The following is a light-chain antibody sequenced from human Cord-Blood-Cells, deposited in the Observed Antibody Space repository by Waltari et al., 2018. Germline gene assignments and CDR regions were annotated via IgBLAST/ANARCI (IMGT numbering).Light chain of an antibody. J-gene: IGKJ4*01. V-gene: IGKV1-33*01. Sequence: DIQMTKSPSSLSASVGDRVSMTCQASQDISNYLNWYQQKPGKAPKLLIYDASNLETGVPSRFSGSGSGTDFTFTISSLQPEDIATYYCQQYDNLPLTFGGGTKVEIK. CDR2: DAS. CDR1: QDISNY. CDR3: QQYDNLPLT.